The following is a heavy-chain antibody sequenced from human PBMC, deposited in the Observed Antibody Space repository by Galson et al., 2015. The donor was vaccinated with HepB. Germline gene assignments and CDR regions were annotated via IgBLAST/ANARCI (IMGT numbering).Heavy chain of an antibody. CDR3: AGRGYCSGGSCHSHAFDI. CDR1: GYTFTSYW. J-gene: IGHJ3*02. CDR2: IYPGDSDT. Sequence: QSGAEVKKPGESLKISCKGSGYTFTSYWIAWVRQMPGKGLEWMGIIYPGDSDTRYSPSFQGQVTISADKSISTAYLQWSSLKASDTAIYYCAGRGYCSGGSCHSHAFDIWGKGTMVTVSS. V-gene: IGHV5-51*01. D-gene: IGHD2-15*01.